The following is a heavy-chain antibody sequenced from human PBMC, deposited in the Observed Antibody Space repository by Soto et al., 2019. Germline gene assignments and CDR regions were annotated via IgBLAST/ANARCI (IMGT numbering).Heavy chain of an antibody. Sequence: SETLSLTCAVYGGSFSGYYWSWIRQPPGKGLEWIGEINHSGSTNYNPSLKSRVTISVDTSKNQFSLKLSSVTAADTAVYYCARESPYYDIVSLDYWGQGTLVTVSS. V-gene: IGHV4-34*01. D-gene: IGHD3-9*01. J-gene: IGHJ4*02. CDR1: GGSFSGYY. CDR2: INHSGST. CDR3: ARESPYYDIVSLDY.